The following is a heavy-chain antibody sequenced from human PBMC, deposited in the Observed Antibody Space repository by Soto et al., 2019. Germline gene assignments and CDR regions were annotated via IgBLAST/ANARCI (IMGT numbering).Heavy chain of an antibody. CDR3: AKEVHCGGGSCSWSEGFDY. V-gene: IGHV3-30*18. D-gene: IGHD2-15*01. Sequence: LSCAASGFIFSSYGMHWVRQAPGKGLEWVAVISYEGSHTYYADSVKGRFTITRDNSKNTLYRQMNSLRPEDTAVYYCAKEVHCGGGSCSWSEGFDYWGQGTLLTVSS. CDR1: GFIFSSYG. CDR2: ISYEGSHT. J-gene: IGHJ4*02.